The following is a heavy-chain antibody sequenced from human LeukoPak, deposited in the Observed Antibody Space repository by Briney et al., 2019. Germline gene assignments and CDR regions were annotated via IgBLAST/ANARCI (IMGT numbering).Heavy chain of an antibody. CDR2: ITSSGTTI. CDR1: GFTFSAYD. Sequence: GGSLRLPCATSGFTFSAYDMNWVRQAPGKGLEWVSHITSSGTTIYYADSVKGRFTISRDNSKNTLYLQMNSLRAEDTAVYYCTTYDSSGYYFSHFDYWGQGTLVTVSS. D-gene: IGHD3-22*01. J-gene: IGHJ4*02. CDR3: TTYDSSGYYFSHFDY. V-gene: IGHV3-48*03.